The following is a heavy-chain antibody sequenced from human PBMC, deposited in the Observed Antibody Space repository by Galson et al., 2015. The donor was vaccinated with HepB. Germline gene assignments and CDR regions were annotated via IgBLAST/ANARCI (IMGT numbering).Heavy chain of an antibody. CDR3: ARDNYGDYLFSNFDY. V-gene: IGHV3-33*01. J-gene: IGHJ4*02. CDR1: GFTFSSYG. CDR2: IWYDGSNK. Sequence: SLRLSCAASGFTFSSYGMHWVRQAPGKGLEWVAVIWYDGSNKYYADSVKGRFTISRDNSKNTLYLQMNSLRAEDTAVYYCARDNYGDYLFSNFDYWGQGTLVTVSS. D-gene: IGHD4-17*01.